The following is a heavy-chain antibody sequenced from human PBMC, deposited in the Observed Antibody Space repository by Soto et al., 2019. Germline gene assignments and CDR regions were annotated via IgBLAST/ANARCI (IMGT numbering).Heavy chain of an antibody. Sequence: PAGSLRLSCTASGFIVSNSYVNWVRQAPGKGLEWVSVISNRGDTHYADSVRGRFSLSRDISDNTLHLQMNNLRVEDTAVYYCARGPRYCRGGSCSITGDAYDIWGQGTMVTVSS. J-gene: IGHJ3*02. CDR1: GFIVSNSY. CDR3: ARGPRYCRGGSCSITGDAYDI. D-gene: IGHD2-15*01. V-gene: IGHV3-66*01. CDR2: ISNRGDT.